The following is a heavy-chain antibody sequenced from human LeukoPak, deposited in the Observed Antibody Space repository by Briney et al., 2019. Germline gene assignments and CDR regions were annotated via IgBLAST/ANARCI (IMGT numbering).Heavy chain of an antibody. CDR1: GGSISSGGYY. CDR3: ARVTSRRDGYSP. CDR2: IYYSGST. J-gene: IGHJ5*02. Sequence: SETLSLTCTVSGGSISSGGYYWSWIRQHPGKGLEWIGYIYYSGSTYYNPSLKSRVTISVDTSKNQFSLKLSSVTAADAAVYYCARVTSRRDGYSPWGQGTLVTVSS. V-gene: IGHV4-31*03. D-gene: IGHD5-24*01.